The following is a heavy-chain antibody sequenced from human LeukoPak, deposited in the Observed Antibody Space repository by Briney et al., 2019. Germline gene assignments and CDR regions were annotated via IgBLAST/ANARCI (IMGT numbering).Heavy chain of an antibody. V-gene: IGHV4-34*01. J-gene: IGHJ4*02. CDR2: INHSGST. CDR1: GGSFSGYY. CDR3: ARALTDYGDEPFDY. Sequence: SETLSLTCAVYGGSFSGYYWSWIRQPPGKGLEWIGEINHSGSTNYNPSLKSRVTISVDTSKNQFSLKLSSVTAADTAVYYCARALTDYGDEPFDYWGQGTLVTVSS. D-gene: IGHD4-17*01.